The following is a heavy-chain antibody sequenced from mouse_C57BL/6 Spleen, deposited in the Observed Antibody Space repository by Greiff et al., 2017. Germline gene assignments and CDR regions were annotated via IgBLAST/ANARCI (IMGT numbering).Heavy chain of an antibody. CDR3: ARCLFPSFDY. CDR2: IDPATGGT. D-gene: IGHD1-1*01. J-gene: IGHJ2*01. CDR1: GYTFTDYE. V-gene: IGHV1-15*01. Sequence: VQLQEPGAELVRPGASVTLSCKASGYTFTDYEMHWVKQTPVHGLEWIGAIDPATGGTAYNQKFKGKATLTADKSSSTAYMELRSLTSEDSAVYYCARCLFPSFDYWGQGTTLTVSS.